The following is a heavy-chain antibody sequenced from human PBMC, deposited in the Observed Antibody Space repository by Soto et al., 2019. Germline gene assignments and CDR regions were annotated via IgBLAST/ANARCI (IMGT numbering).Heavy chain of an antibody. Sequence: SVKVSCTASVGTFSSYAISWVRQAPGQGLEWMGGIIPIFGTANYAQKFQGRVTITADESTSTAYMELSSLRSEDTAVYYCARVKVAAAGNNWFDPWGQGTLVTVSS. CDR2: IIPIFGTA. CDR3: ARVKVAAAGNNWFDP. D-gene: IGHD6-13*01. V-gene: IGHV1-69*13. J-gene: IGHJ5*02. CDR1: VGTFSSYA.